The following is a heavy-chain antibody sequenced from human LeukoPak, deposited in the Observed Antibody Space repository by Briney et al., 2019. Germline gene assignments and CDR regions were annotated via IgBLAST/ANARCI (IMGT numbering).Heavy chain of an antibody. CDR1: GFTFNNYA. J-gene: IGHJ4*02. CDR2: ISGSGDRT. D-gene: IGHD3-3*01. CDR3: AGYYDFWSGYYKGGLDY. Sequence: GGSLRLSCTASGFTFNNYAMSWVRQAPGKGLEWVSLISGSGDRTYYADSAKGRFTISRGNAKNSLYLQMNSLRAEDTAVYYCAGYYDFWSGYYKGGLDYWGQGTLVTVSS. V-gene: IGHV3-23*01.